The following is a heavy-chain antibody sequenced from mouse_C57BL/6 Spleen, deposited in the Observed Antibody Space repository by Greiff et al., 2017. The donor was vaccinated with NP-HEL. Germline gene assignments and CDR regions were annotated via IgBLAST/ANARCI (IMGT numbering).Heavy chain of an antibody. CDR3: AREVVYYYGSWAY. J-gene: IGHJ3*01. D-gene: IGHD1-1*01. Sequence: VQLQQSGPELVKPGASVKISCKASGYAFSSSWMNWVKQRPGKGLEWIGRIYPGDGDTNYNGKFKGKATLTADKSSSTAYMQLSSLTSEDSAVYFCAREVVYYYGSWAYRGQGTLVTVSA. CDR1: GYAFSSSW. CDR2: IYPGDGDT. V-gene: IGHV1-82*01.